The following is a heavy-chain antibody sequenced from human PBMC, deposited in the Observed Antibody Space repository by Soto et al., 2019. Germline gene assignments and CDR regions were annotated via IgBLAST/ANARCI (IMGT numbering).Heavy chain of an antibody. J-gene: IGHJ6*02. V-gene: IGHV3-43*01. CDR2: ITWDGGSI. D-gene: IGHD6-25*01. CDR3: ENGGFGGYGMDV. Sequence: AGRSLRLSCAASGFNFHDYTIHWVRQSPGKGLEWVSFITWDGGSIYYADSVKGRFTISRDNSKNSLTLEMNSLRSEDSGVYYCENGGFGGYGMDVWGQGTTVIVS. CDR1: GFNFHDYT.